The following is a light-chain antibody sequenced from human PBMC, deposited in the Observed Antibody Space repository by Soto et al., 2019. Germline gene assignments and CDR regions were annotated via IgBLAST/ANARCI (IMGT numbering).Light chain of an antibody. CDR2: GAS. V-gene: IGKV3-20*01. Sequence: EIVLTQSPGTLSLSPGERATLSCRASQTVRTNYLAWFQHKPGQAPRLLIYGASSRATGIPDRFSGSGSGTDFTLTINRLEPDDFAVYFCPQYSDSPLTFGGGTKVEIK. CDR1: QTVRTNY. J-gene: IGKJ4*01. CDR3: PQYSDSPLT.